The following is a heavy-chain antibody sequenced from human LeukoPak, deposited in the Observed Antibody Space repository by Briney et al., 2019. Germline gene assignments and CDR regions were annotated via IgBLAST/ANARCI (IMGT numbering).Heavy chain of an antibody. D-gene: IGHD5-18*01. CDR3: ARDQGGYSYGVPGDY. J-gene: IGHJ4*02. Sequence: PSETLSLTCTVSGGSISSYYWSWIRQPPGKGLEWIGYIYYSGSTNYNPSLKSRVTISVDTSKNQFSLKLSSVTAADTAVYYCARDQGGYSYGVPGDYWGQGTLVTVSS. V-gene: IGHV4-59*12. CDR1: GGSISSYY. CDR2: IYYSGST.